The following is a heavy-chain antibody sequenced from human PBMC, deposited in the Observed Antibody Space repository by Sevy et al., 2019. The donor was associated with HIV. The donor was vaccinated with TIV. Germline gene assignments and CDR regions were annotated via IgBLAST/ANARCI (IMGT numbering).Heavy chain of an antibody. J-gene: IGHJ6*02. CDR3: ARDRGGNYCSGGSCYSDYYGMDV. CDR2: IYSGGST. V-gene: IGHV3-53*01. CDR1: GFTVSSNY. Sequence: GGSLRLSCAASGFTVSSNYMSWVRQAPGKGLEWVSVIYSGGSTYYADSVKGRFTISRDNSKNTLYLQMNSLRAEDTAVYYWARDRGGNYCSGGSCYSDYYGMDVWGQGTTVTVYS. D-gene: IGHD2-15*01.